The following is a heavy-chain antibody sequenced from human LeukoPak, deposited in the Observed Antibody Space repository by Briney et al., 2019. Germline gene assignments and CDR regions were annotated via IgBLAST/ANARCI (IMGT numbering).Heavy chain of an antibody. J-gene: IGHJ6*03. Sequence: KASETLSLTCTVSGGSISSSSYYWGWIRQPPGKGLEWIGSIYYSGSTYYNPSLKSRVTISVDTSKNQFSLKLSSVTAADTAVYYCARLAGEGYYYYYYMDVWGKGTTVTVSS. V-gene: IGHV4-39*07. CDR2: IYYSGST. CDR3: ARLAGEGYYYYYYMDV. D-gene: IGHD2-21*01. CDR1: GGSISSSSYY.